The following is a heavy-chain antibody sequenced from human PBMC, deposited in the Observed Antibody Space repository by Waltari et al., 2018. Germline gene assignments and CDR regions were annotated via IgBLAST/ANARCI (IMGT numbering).Heavy chain of an antibody. D-gene: IGHD6-19*01. CDR1: GGSISSYY. CDR3: ARSYSSGWYAYYFDY. J-gene: IGHJ4*02. CDR2: IYYSWST. Sequence: QVQLQESGPGLVKPSETLSLTCTVSGGSISSYYWSWIRQPPGKGLEWIGYIYYSWSTNYNPSLKSRVTISVDTSKNQCSLKLSSVTAADTAVYYCARSYSSGWYAYYFDYWGQGTLVTVSS. V-gene: IGHV4-59*01.